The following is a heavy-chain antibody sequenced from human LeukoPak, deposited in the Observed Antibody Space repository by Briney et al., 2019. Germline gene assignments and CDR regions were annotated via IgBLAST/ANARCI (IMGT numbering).Heavy chain of an antibody. J-gene: IGHJ4*02. Sequence: GGSLRLSCAASGFTFSNYAMNWVRQAPGKGLEWVSSISSSSSYIYYADSVKGRFTISRDNAKNSLYLQMNSLRAEDTAVYYCARGQWLVQAFFDYWGQGTLVTVSS. CDR2: ISSSSSYI. D-gene: IGHD6-19*01. CDR1: GFTFSNYA. CDR3: ARGQWLVQAFFDY. V-gene: IGHV3-21*01.